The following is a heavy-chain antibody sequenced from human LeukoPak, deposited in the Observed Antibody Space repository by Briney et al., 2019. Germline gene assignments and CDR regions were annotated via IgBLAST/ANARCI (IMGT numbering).Heavy chain of an antibody. D-gene: IGHD3-10*01. Sequence: PGGSLRLSCAASGFTFSGYWMSWLRQAPGKGLEWVANIKQDGGEKYYVDSVKGRFTISRDNAKNSLYLQMNSLRAEDTAVYYCARDRGFGQADAWGKGTTVTVSS. CDR2: IKQDGGEK. J-gene: IGHJ6*04. CDR1: GFTFSGYW. V-gene: IGHV3-7*01. CDR3: ARDRGFGQADA.